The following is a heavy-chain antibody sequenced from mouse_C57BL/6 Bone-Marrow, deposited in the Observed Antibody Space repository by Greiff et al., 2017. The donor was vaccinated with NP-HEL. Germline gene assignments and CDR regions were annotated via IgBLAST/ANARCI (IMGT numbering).Heavy chain of an antibody. CDR2: IDPETGGT. V-gene: IGHV1-15*01. J-gene: IGHJ1*03. Sequence: QVQLQQSGAELVRPGASVTLSCKASGYTFTDYEMHWVKQTPVHGLEWIGAIDPETGGTAYNQKFKGKAILTADKSSSTAYMELRSLTSEDSAVYYCTRASYYGSSPYFDVWGTGTTVTVSS. CDR3: TRASYYGSSPYFDV. CDR1: GYTFTDYE. D-gene: IGHD1-1*01.